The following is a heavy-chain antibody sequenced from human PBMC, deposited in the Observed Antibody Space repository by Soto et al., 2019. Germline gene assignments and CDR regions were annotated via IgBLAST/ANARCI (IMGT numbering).Heavy chain of an antibody. Sequence: QVQLQESGPGLVKPSQTLSLTCTVSGGSISSGDYYWSWIRQPPGKGLEWIGYIYYSGSTYYNPSLKSRVTISVDTSKNQFSLKLSSVTAADTAVYYCARAGDGYCSSTSCDAFDIWGQGTMVTVSS. CDR2: IYYSGST. D-gene: IGHD2-2*03. CDR1: GGSISSGDYY. CDR3: ARAGDGYCSSTSCDAFDI. V-gene: IGHV4-30-4*01. J-gene: IGHJ3*02.